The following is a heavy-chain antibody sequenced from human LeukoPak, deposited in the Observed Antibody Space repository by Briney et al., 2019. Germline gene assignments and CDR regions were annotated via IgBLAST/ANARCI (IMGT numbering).Heavy chain of an antibody. CDR1: GYTFTSYG. CDR2: ISAYNGNT. V-gene: IGHV1-18*01. D-gene: IGHD6-6*01. J-gene: IGHJ6*02. CDR3: ARSIAAYYYYGMDV. Sequence: ASVKVSCKASGYTFTSYGISWVRQAPGQGLEWMGWISAYNGNTNYAQKLQGRVTMTTDTSTSTAYMELRSLRSDDTAVYYCARSIAAYYYYGMDVWAQGTTVTVSS.